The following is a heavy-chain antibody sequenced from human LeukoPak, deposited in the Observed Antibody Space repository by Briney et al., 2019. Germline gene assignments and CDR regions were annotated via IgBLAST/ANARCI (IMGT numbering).Heavy chain of an antibody. CDR2: ITGNGTNI. D-gene: IGHD1-26*01. CDR1: GFTFSSYW. J-gene: IGHJ3*02. CDR3: ARNPSGSYSDI. Sequence: GGSLRLSCAASGFTFSSYWMHWLRQGPGKGLVWVSRITGNGTNINYADSVKGRFTISRDNAKNTLYLQMNSLRAEDTAVYYCARNPSGSYSDIWGQGTMVTVSS. V-gene: IGHV3-74*01.